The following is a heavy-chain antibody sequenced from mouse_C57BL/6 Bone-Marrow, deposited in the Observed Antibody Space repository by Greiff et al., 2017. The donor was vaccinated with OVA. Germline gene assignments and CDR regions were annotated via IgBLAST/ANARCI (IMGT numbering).Heavy chain of an antibody. CDR3: ANLVATGYFDV. CDR2: ISSGSSTI. J-gene: IGHJ1*03. D-gene: IGHD1-1*01. CDR1: GFTFSDYG. V-gene: IGHV5-17*01. Sequence: EVKLMESGGGLVKPGGSLKLSCAASGFTFSDYGMHWVRQAPEKGLEWVAYISSGSSTIYYADTVKGRFTISRDNAKNTLFLQMTSLRSEDTAMYYCANLVATGYFDVWGTGTTVTVSS.